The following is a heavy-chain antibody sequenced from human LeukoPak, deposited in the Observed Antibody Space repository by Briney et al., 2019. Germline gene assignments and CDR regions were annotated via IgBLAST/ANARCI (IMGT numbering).Heavy chain of an antibody. Sequence: ASVKVSCKTSRSTFTDYYIHWVRQAPGQGLEWMGRINPNSGRTNYAQNFQGRVTMTRDTSISTAYMELSRLRSDDTAVYYCARGLPTASYYYMAVWCKGTTVTVSS. CDR3: ARGLPTASYYYMAV. CDR1: RSTFTDYY. V-gene: IGHV1-2*06. J-gene: IGHJ6*03. CDR2: INPNSGRT. D-gene: IGHD2-2*01.